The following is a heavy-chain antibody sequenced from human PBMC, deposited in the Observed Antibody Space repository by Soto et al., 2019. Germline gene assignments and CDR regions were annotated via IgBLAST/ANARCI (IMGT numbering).Heavy chain of an antibody. CDR3: ARDPTAALYCSSTSCPDMDV. Sequence: ASVKVSCKASGYTFTSYYMHWVRQAPGQGLEWMGIINPSGGSTSYAQKFQGRVTMTRDTSTSTVYMELSSLRSEDTAVYYCARDPTAALYCSSTSCPDMDVWGQGTTVTVSS. D-gene: IGHD2-2*01. V-gene: IGHV1-46*01. J-gene: IGHJ6*02. CDR2: INPSGGST. CDR1: GYTFTSYY.